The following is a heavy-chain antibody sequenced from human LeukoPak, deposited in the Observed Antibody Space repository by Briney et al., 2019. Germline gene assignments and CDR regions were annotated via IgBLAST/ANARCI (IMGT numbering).Heavy chain of an antibody. CDR1: GFTFDDYA. V-gene: IGHV3-9*01. Sequence: HPGGSLRLSCAASGFTFDDYAMHWVRQAPGKGLEWVSGISWNSGSIGYADSVKGRFTISRDNAKNSLYLQMNSLRAEDTALYYCAKDIFKEGYCSDYWGQGTLVTVSS. J-gene: IGHJ4*02. CDR3: AKDIFKEGYCSDY. CDR2: ISWNSGSI. D-gene: IGHD2-15*01.